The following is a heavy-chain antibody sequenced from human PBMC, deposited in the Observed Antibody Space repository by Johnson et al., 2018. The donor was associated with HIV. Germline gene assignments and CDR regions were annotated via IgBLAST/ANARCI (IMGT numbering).Heavy chain of an antibody. J-gene: IGHJ3*02. V-gene: IGHV3-74*02. Sequence: VQLVESGGGLVQPGGSLRLSCPASGFTFSTYWMHWVRQAPGKGLVWVSRIYGDGSSTTYADSVKGRFTISRDNSKNTLYLQMNSLRAEDTAVYYCARGVTPGLRLTGGGDGFDIWGQGTMVTVSS. CDR3: ARGVTPGLRLTGGGDGFDI. CDR1: GFTFSTYW. CDR2: IYGDGSST. D-gene: IGHD4-17*01.